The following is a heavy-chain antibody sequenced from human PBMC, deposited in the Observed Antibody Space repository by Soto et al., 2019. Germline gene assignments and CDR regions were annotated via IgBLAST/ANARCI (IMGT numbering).Heavy chain of an antibody. CDR2: MYYSGIT. Sequence: QVQLQESGPGLVKPSETLSLTCTVSGGSISSAGYCWSWIRQHPGRGLEWIGSMYYSGITYYNPSLLSRVTMSVDMSKNQFSLKLFSVTAADTAVYYCARGAIGKRVGNGFDPWGQGTLVTVSS. CDR3: ARGAIGKRVGNGFDP. J-gene: IGHJ5*02. V-gene: IGHV4-31*03. CDR1: GGSISSAGYC. D-gene: IGHD1-26*01.